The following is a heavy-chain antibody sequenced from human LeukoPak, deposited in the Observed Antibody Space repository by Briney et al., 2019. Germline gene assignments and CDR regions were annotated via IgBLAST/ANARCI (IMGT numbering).Heavy chain of an antibody. D-gene: IGHD5-18*01. CDR3: AKRIQSAMAMGY. Sequence: GGSLRLSCAASGFTFSSYAMSWVRQAPGKGLEWVSAIGGSGGSTYYADSVKGRFTISRDNSKNTMYLQMNSLRAEDTAVYYCAKRIQSAMAMGYWGQGTLVTVSS. CDR2: IGGSGGST. J-gene: IGHJ4*02. V-gene: IGHV3-23*01. CDR1: GFTFSSYA.